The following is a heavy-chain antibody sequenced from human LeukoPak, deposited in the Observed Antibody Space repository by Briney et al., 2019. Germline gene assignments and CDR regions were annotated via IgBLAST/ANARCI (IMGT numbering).Heavy chain of an antibody. J-gene: IGHJ5*02. D-gene: IGHD1-1*01. V-gene: IGHV3-15*01. CDR2: IKSETDGGTT. CDR1: GFTFGDYS. CDR3: TTGGGDSTTGTTS. Sequence: GGSLRLSCTTSGFTFGDYSMSWFRQAPGKGLEWVGRIKSETDGGTTDYAAPVKGRFTISRDDSKNTLYLQMNSLKTEDTAVYYCTTGGGDSTTGTTSWGQGTLVTVSS.